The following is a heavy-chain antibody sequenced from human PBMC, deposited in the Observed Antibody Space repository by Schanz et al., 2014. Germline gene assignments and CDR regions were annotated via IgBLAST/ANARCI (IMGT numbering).Heavy chain of an antibody. V-gene: IGHV3-72*01. CDR3: ARRNFYDKSAAFDY. J-gene: IGHJ4*02. Sequence: EVKLVESGGGLVQPGGSLRLSCAASGFTFSDHFMDWVRQAPGKGLEWVGHSRNKGHSYISEYAASVKGRFTISRDESESSLYLQMDSLKTEDTAVYYCARRNFYDKSAAFDYWGQGSLVTVSS. CDR1: GFTFSDHF. D-gene: IGHD3-9*01. CDR2: SRNKGHSYIS.